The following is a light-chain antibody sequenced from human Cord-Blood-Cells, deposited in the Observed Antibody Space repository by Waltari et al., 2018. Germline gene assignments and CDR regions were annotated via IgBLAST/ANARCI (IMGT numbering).Light chain of an antibody. J-gene: IGLJ3*02. Sequence: QSALTQPASVSGSPGPSITIHCPGSSRDVGSSYLFSWYQQHPGKAPKLMIYEGSKRPSGVSNRFSGSKSGNTASLTISGLQAEDEADYYCCSYAGSSTWVFGGGTKLTVL. CDR2: EGS. CDR3: CSYAGSSTWV. CDR1: SRDVGSSYL. V-gene: IGLV2-23*01.